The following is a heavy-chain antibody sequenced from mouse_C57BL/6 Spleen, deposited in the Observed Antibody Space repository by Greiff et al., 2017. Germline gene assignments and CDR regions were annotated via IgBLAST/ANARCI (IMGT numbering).Heavy chain of an antibody. D-gene: IGHD2-4*01. Sequence: VKLQQPGTELVKPGASVKLSCKASGYTFTSYWMHWVKQRPGQGLEWIGNINPSNGGTNYNEKFKSKATLTVDKSSSTAYMQISSLTSEDSAVYYCARHYDYLYYAMDYWGQGTSVTVSA. CDR2: INPSNGGT. CDR1: GYTFTSYW. J-gene: IGHJ4*01. V-gene: IGHV1-53*01. CDR3: ARHYDYLYYAMDY.